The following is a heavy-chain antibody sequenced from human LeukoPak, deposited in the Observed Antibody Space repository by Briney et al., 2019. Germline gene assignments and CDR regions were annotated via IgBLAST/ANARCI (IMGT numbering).Heavy chain of an antibody. D-gene: IGHD2-15*01. CDR3: AREVVAAPGYIY. CDR2: IYTSGST. J-gene: IGHJ4*02. Sequence: LEWIGRIYTSGSTNYKPSLKSRVTMSVDTSKNQFSLKLSSVTAADTAVYYCAREVVAAPGYIYWGQGTLVTVSS. V-gene: IGHV4-4*07.